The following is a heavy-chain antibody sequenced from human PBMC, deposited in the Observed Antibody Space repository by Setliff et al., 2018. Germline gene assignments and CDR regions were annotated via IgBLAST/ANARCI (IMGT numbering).Heavy chain of an antibody. J-gene: IGHJ4*02. D-gene: IGHD6-19*01. CDR2: IKQDGSEK. Sequence: GGSLRLSCAASGFTFSNSWMSWVRQAPGKGLEWVANIKQDGSEKYYVDSVKGRFTISRDNAKNSLYLQMSSLRAEDTAVYYCAKGSSGWFGLCDYWGQGTLVTVSS. CDR3: AKGSSGWFGLCDY. V-gene: IGHV3-7*01. CDR1: GFTFSNSW.